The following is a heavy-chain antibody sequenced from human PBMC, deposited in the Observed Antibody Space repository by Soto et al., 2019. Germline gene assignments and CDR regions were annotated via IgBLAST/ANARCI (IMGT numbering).Heavy chain of an antibody. CDR3: ARRSPSWAFDI. J-gene: IGHJ3*02. CDR2: VSGSGSST. D-gene: IGHD2-15*01. Sequence: EVQLLESGGGLVQPGGSLRLSCAVSGFTFSNYAMSWVRQAPGKGLEWVSAVSGSGSSTYYADSVKGRFTISRDNSKNTLYLQMNRLRAEDTAVYYCARRSPSWAFDIWGQGTMVTVSS. V-gene: IGHV3-23*01. CDR1: GFTFSNYA.